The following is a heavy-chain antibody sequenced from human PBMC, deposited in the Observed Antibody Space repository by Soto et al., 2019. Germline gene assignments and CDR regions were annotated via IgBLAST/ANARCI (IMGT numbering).Heavy chain of an antibody. CDR1: GFSFASFA. V-gene: IGHV3-23*04. CDR2: ISASDGKT. CDR3: AELSYLDY. D-gene: IGHD3-10*01. Sequence: DVRLAESGGGLVQPGGSLRLSCTTSGFSFASFAMTWVRQAPGKGLEWVATISASDGKTYYADSVKGRFSISRDTSRNPLNLKKNSPRGDDPAIYYWAELSYLDYWGQGTRVTVSS. J-gene: IGHJ4*02.